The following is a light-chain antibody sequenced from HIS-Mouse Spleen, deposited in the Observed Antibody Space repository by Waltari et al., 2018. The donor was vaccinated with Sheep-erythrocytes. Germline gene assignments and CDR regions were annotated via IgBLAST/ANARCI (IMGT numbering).Light chain of an antibody. CDR1: SSDVGSYNL. J-gene: IGLJ3*02. CDR2: EGS. Sequence: QSALTQPASVSGSPGQSITISCTRTSSDVGSYNLVSWYQQHPGKAPKLMIYEGSKRPSGVSTRFSGSKSGNTASLTISGLQAEDEADYYCCSYAGSSTFDWVFGGGTKLTVL. V-gene: IGLV2-23*03. CDR3: CSYAGSSTFDWV.